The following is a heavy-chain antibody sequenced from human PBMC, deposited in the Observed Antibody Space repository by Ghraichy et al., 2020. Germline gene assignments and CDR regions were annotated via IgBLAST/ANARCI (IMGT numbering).Heavy chain of an antibody. CDR1: GGSISGDAYY. CDR3: ASVRRQYCGTTSCYGWFDP. CDR2: IHSSGRT. J-gene: IGHJ5*02. Sequence: SLNISCTVSGGSISGDAYYWNWIRQHPGKGLEWIGFIHSSGRTNYNPPLKSRVTISLDTSKNQFSLQLSSVTAADTAVYYCASVRRQYCGTTSCYGWFDPWGQGTLVTVSS. D-gene: IGHD2-2*01. V-gene: IGHV4-31*03.